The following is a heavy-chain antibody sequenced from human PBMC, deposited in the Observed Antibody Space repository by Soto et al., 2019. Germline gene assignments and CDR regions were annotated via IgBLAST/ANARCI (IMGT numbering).Heavy chain of an antibody. J-gene: IGHJ3*02. V-gene: IGHV1-18*01. CDR2: ISAYNGNT. Sequence: ASVTFCCTASGYAFTSYGVSWVRQAPGQGLEWMGWISAYNGNTNYSQKLEGRVTMTTETSTSTAYIELRSLRSDDTPVYYCSRMDNIRAFEIWGQGTMVTVSS. CDR3: SRMDNIRAFEI. D-gene: IGHD2-2*03. CDR1: GYAFTSYG.